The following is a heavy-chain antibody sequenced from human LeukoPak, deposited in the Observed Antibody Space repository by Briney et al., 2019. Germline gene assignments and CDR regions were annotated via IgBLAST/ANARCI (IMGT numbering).Heavy chain of an antibody. D-gene: IGHD5-12*01. CDR1: GGSISSSSYY. V-gene: IGHV4-39*01. Sequence: SETLSLTCTVSGGSISSSSYYWGWIRQPPGKGLEWIGSIYYSESTYYNPSLKGRVAISVDTSKNQFSLKLSSVTAADTAVYYCARHAEDVMATIVFYFDYWGQGTLVTVSS. CDR2: IYYSEST. J-gene: IGHJ4*02. CDR3: ARHAEDVMATIVFYFDY.